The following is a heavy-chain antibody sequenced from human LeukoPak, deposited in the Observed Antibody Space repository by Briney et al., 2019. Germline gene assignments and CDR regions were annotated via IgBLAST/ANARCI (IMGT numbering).Heavy chain of an antibody. CDR1: GFTFSSYA. J-gene: IGHJ5*01. V-gene: IGHV3-23*01. D-gene: IGHD1-26*01. Sequence: PGGSLRLSCAASGFTFSSYAMSWVRQAPGKGLEWVSAISGSGGSTYYADSVKGRFTISRDNSKNTLYLQVNSLRPEDTAVYYCARGVGGPFNWFDSWGQGSLVTVSS. CDR2: ISGSGGST. CDR3: ARGVGGPFNWFDS.